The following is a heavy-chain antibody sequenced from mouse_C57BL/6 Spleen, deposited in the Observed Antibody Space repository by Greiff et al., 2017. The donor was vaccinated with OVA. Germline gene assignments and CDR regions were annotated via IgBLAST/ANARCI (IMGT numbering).Heavy chain of an antibody. Sequence: VQLVASGAELVKPGASVKISCKASGYAFSSYWMNWVKPRPGKGLEWIGQIYPGDGDTNYNGKFKGKATLTADESSSTAYMQLSSLTSEDSAVYFCARQEIYYGNPWYFDVWGTGTTVTVSS. D-gene: IGHD2-1*01. J-gene: IGHJ1*03. CDR3: ARQEIYYGNPWYFDV. CDR2: IYPGDGDT. V-gene: IGHV1-82*01. CDR1: GYAFSSYW.